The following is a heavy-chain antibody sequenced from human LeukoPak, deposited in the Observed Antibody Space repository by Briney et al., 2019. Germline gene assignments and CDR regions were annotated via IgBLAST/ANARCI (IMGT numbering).Heavy chain of an antibody. Sequence: SETLSLTCTVSGGSISSSSYYWGWIRQPPGKGLEWIGSIYYSGSTYYNPSLKSRVTISVDTSKNQFSLKLSSVAAADTAVYYCARGDGYNSDYWGQGTLVTVSS. V-gene: IGHV4-39*07. J-gene: IGHJ4*02. D-gene: IGHD5-24*01. CDR2: IYYSGST. CDR1: GGSISSSSYY. CDR3: ARGDGYNSDY.